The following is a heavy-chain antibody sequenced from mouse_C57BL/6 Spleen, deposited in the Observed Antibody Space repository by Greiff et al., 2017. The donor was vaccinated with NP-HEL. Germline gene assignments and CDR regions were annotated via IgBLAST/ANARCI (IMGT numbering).Heavy chain of an antibody. V-gene: IGHV1-61*01. J-gene: IGHJ2*01. Sequence: QVQLQQPGAELVRPGSSVKLSCKASGYTFTSYWMDWVKQRPGQGLEWIGNIYPSDSETHYNQKFKDKATLTVDKSSSTAYMQLSSLTSEDSAVYYCARWGWDGVPYYFDYWGQGTTLTVSS. D-gene: IGHD4-1*01. CDR3: ARWGWDGVPYYFDY. CDR2: IYPSDSET. CDR1: GYTFTSYW.